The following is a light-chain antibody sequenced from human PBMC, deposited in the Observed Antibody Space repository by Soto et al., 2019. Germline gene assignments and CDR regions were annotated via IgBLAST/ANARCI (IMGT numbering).Light chain of an antibody. CDR3: GFWDSSLSAYV. J-gene: IGLJ1*01. CDR2: DDD. CDR1: SSNIGGNS. V-gene: IGLV1-51*01. Sequence: QSVMTQPPSVSAAPGQKVTISCSGSSSNIGGNSVSWYQQLPGTAPKLLIYDDDKRPSGIPDRFSGSKSGTSATLGITGFQTGDEADYYCGFWDSSLSAYVFATGTKLTVL.